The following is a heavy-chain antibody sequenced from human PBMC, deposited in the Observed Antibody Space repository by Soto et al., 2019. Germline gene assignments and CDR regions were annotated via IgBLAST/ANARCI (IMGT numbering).Heavy chain of an antibody. J-gene: IGHJ4*02. CDR2: INHSGST. V-gene: IGHV4-30-2*01. CDR3: ASAGGLGAVAADY. D-gene: IGHD6-19*01. Sequence: QLQLQESGSGLVKPSQTLSLTCAVSGGSISSGGYSWSWIRQPPGKGLEWIGYINHSGSTYYNPSLKSRVTLSVDRSKNQFSLKLSSVTAADTAVYYGASAGGLGAVAADYWGQGTLVTVSS. CDR1: GGSISSGGYS.